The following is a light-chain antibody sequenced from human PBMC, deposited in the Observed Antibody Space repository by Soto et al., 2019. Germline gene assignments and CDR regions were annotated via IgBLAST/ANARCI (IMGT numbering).Light chain of an antibody. V-gene: IGKV3-15*01. J-gene: IGKJ1*01. CDR1: QSVSGN. Sequence: EIVMPQSPPTLSVSPGERAPLSCRASQSVSGNLAWYQQKPGQAPRLLIYGASTRATGIPARFSGSGSGTEFTLTISSLQSEDFAVYYCQQYNNWPVTFGQGTKVEIK. CDR2: GAS. CDR3: QQYNNWPVT.